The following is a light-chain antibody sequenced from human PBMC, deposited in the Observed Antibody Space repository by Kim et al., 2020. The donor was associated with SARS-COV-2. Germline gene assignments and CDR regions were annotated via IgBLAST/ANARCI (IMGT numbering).Light chain of an antibody. CDR2: GAS. CDR3: LQHSTYPVT. J-gene: IGKJ5*01. V-gene: IGKV1-17*01. Sequence: ASVGDRVTITWQASQGIRNDLGWYQQNPGRAPKRLIYGASSLQSGVPSRFGGSGSGTEFTLTINSVQHEDFTTYCCLQHSTYPVTFGQGTRLEIK. CDR1: QGIRND.